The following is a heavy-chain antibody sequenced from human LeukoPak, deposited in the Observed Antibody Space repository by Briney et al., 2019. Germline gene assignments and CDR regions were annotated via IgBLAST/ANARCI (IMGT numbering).Heavy chain of an antibody. CDR1: GFTFSSYA. D-gene: IGHD6-25*01. J-gene: IGHJ4*02. CDR3: ARAGGSDELVVDY. CDR2: ISYDGSNK. V-gene: IGHV3-30*04. Sequence: GGSLRLSCAASGFTFSSYAMHWVRQAPGKGLEWVAVISYDGSNKYYADSVKGRFTISRDNSKNTLYLQMNSLRAEDTAVYYCARAGGSDELVVDYWGQGTLVTVSS.